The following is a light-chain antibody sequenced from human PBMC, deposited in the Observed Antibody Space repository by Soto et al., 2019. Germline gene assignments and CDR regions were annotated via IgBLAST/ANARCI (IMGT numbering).Light chain of an antibody. CDR3: QQYGSSPLFT. CDR2: DAS. V-gene: IGKV3-20*01. J-gene: IGKJ3*01. CDR1: QSVSSSY. Sequence: EIVLTQSPGTLSLAQGERATLSCRASQSVSSSYLAWYQQKPGQAPRLLIYDASSRATGIPDRFSGSGSGTDFTLTISRLEPEDFAVYYCQQYGSSPLFTFGPGTKVDIK.